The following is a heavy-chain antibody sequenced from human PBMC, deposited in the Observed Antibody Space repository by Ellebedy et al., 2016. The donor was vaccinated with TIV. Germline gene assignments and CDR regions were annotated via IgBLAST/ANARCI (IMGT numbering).Heavy chain of an antibody. CDR1: GYTLTELS. CDR3: ATARNYDSSGYYRFDY. V-gene: IGHV1-24*01. Sequence: AASVKVSCKVSGYTLTELSIHWVRQAPGKGLEWMGGFDPADGETTNAQKFQGRVTMTEDTSTDTAYMELSSLRSEDTAVYYCATARNYDSSGYYRFDYWGQGTLVTVSS. D-gene: IGHD3-22*01. J-gene: IGHJ4*02. CDR2: FDPADGET.